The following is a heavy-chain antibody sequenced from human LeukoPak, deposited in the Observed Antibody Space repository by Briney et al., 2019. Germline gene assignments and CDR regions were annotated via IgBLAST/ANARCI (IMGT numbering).Heavy chain of an antibody. CDR3: ARDTHCSSTSCYNAFDI. CDR1: GFTFSSYS. V-gene: IGHV3-21*01. J-gene: IGHJ3*02. Sequence: GGSLRLSCAASGFTFSSYSMNWVRQAPGKGLEWISSISSSSTYIYYADSLKGRFTISRDNAKNSLSLQMNSLRAEDTAVYYCARDTHCSSTSCYNAFDIWGQGTMVTVSS. D-gene: IGHD2-2*02. CDR2: ISSSSTYI.